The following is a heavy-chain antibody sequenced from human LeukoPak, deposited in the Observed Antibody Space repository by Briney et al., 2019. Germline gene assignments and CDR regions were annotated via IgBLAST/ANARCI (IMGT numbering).Heavy chain of an antibody. Sequence: SETLSLTCTVSGVSISSSSYYWGWIRQPPGKGLEWIGSIYYSGSTYYNPSLKSRVTISVDTSKNQFSLKLSSVTAADTAVYYCARGLARGCLWYWGQGTLVTVSS. J-gene: IGHJ4*02. CDR3: ARGLARGCLWY. V-gene: IGHV4-39*07. CDR1: GVSISSSSYY. CDR2: IYYSGST. D-gene: IGHD1-26*01.